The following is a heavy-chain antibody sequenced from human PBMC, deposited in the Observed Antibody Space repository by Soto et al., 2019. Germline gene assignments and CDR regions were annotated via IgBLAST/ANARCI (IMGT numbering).Heavy chain of an antibody. J-gene: IGHJ5*02. CDR2: TYYRSKWYN. CDR1: GESVSSSSAA. V-gene: IGHV6-1*01. Sequence: SQTFSLTCAISGESVSSSSAAWNWIRQSPSRGLEWLGRTYYRSKWYNDYAVSVKSRITINPDTSKNQFSLQLNSVTPEDTAVYYCARDVGYDFWSGYFVDWFDPWGQGTLVTVSS. D-gene: IGHD3-3*01. CDR3: ARDVGYDFWSGYFVDWFDP.